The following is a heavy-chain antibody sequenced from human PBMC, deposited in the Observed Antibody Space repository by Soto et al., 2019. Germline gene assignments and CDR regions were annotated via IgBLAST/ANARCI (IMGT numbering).Heavy chain of an antibody. V-gene: IGHV3-23*01. CDR1: VFTFDSPYSHG. D-gene: IGHD2-8*01. Sequence: WWSLRLSCSASVFTFDSPYSHGMSWVRQSPGKGPEWVSTISSNGANTHYAESVKGRFTISKDASRNTVHLHMNSLRAEDTATYFCVSWVSAHFDYWGHGTPVTVSS. CDR2: ISSNGANT. J-gene: IGHJ4*01. CDR3: VSWVSAHFDY.